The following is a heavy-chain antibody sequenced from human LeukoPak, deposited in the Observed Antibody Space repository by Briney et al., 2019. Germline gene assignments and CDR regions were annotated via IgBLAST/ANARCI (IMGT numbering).Heavy chain of an antibody. V-gene: IGHV3-23*01. CDR3: AKVSPSSGWLGDY. CDR1: GFIFSSYV. J-gene: IGHJ4*02. D-gene: IGHD6-19*01. Sequence: PGGSLRLSCAASGFIFSSYVMSWVRQAPGKGLEWVSGISGSGGSTYYADSVKGRSTISRDNSKNTVYLQMNSLRAEDTAVYYCAKVSPSSGWLGDYWGQGTLVTVSS. CDR2: ISGSGGST.